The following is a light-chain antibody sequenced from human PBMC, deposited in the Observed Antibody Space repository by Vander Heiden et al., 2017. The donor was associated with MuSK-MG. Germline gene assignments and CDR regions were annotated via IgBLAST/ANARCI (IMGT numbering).Light chain of an antibody. CDR3: QQSYSSLT. CDR2: GAS. Sequence: DIQMTQSPSSLSASVGDRVTITCRASQSISSYLSWYQQKPGKAHKLLIYGASSLQSGVPSRFSGSGSGTDFTLTISSLQPEDFTTYYCQQSYSSLTFGGGTKVEIK. J-gene: IGKJ4*01. V-gene: IGKV1-39*01. CDR1: QSISSY.